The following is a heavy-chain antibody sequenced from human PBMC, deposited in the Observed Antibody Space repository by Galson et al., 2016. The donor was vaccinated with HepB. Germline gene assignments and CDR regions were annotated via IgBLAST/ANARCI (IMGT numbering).Heavy chain of an antibody. D-gene: IGHD5/OR15-5a*01. J-gene: IGHJ4*01. CDR1: GFTFKKTW. CDR2: AAAKTDRGTT. Sequence: SLRLSCAASGFTFKKTWMAWVRQAPGKGLEWVGRAAAKTDRGTTDYAAPVKDRFIISRDDSKDMLYLQLNGLTSDDTAVYFCTTTRGGLFDLYFDNWGRGTLV. CDR3: TTTRGGLFDLYFDN. V-gene: IGHV3-15*04.